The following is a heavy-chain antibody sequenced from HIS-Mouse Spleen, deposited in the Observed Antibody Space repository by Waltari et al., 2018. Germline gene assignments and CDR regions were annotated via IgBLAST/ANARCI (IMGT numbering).Heavy chain of an antibody. D-gene: IGHD5-12*01. CDR2: INYNGRT. Sequence: QLQLQESGPGLVKPSETLSLTCTVSGGSIRSSSYYCGWIRQPPGKGLEWIGSINYNGRTYNNQYRKSRGTRSVDTSKNQFSLKMSSVTAADTAVYDCARDGYSGYGHDAFDIWGQGTMVTVSS. J-gene: IGHJ3*02. CDR1: GGSIRSSSYY. V-gene: IGHV4-39*07. CDR3: ARDGYSGYGHDAFDI.